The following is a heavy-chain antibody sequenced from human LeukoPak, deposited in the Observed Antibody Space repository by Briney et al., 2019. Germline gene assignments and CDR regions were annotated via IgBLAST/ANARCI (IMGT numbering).Heavy chain of an antibody. CDR2: ITYDGSNK. CDR3: ARVDTAMLYFDY. CDR1: GLTFSSYA. D-gene: IGHD5-18*01. J-gene: IGHJ4*02. V-gene: IGHV3-30*04. Sequence: PGRSLRLSCAASGLTFSSYAMHWVRQAPGKGLEWVAVITYDGSNKYYADSVKGRFTISRDNSKNTPYLQMNSLRAEDTPVYYCARVDTAMLYFDYWGKGTLVTVSA.